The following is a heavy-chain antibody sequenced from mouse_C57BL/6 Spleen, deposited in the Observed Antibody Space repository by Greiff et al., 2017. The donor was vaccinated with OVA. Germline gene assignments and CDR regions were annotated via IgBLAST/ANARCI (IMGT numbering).Heavy chain of an antibody. D-gene: IGHD3-3*01. Sequence: DVKLVESGGGLVKPGGSLKLSCAASGFTFSSYAMSWVRQTPEKRLEWVATISDGGSYTYYPDNVKGRFTISRDNAKNNLYLQMSHLKSEDTAMDYCARDEGRGEYFDVWGTGTTVTVSS. CDR2: ISDGGSYT. J-gene: IGHJ1*03. V-gene: IGHV5-4*01. CDR1: GFTFSSYA. CDR3: ARDEGRGEYFDV.